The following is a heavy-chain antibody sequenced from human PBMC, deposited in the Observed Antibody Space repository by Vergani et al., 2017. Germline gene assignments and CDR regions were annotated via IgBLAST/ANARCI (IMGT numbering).Heavy chain of an antibody. J-gene: IGHJ4*02. CDR1: GGTFSSYA. CDR2: IITIFGTA. CDR3: ARVEYSSSSLPRF. V-gene: IGHV1-69*13. Sequence: QVQLVQSGAEVKKPGSSVTVSCKASGGTFSSYAISWVRQAPGQGLEWMGGIITIFGTANYAQKFQGRVTITAAESTITAYMELSSLRAEDTAVYYCARVEYSSSSLPRFWGQGTLVTVSS. D-gene: IGHD6-6*01.